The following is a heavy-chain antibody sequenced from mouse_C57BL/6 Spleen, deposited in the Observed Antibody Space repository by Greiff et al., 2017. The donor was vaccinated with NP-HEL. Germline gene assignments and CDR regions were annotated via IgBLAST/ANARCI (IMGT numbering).Heavy chain of an antibody. Sequence: QVTLKVCGPGILQSSQTLSLTCSFSGFSLSTSGMGVSWIRQPSGKGLEWLAHIYWDDDKRYNPSLKSRLTISKDTSRNQVFLKITSVDTADTATYDCARSKRDGNYAWFAYWGQGTLVTVSA. CDR3: ARSKRDGNYAWFAY. D-gene: IGHD2-1*01. CDR1: GFSLSTSGMG. J-gene: IGHJ3*01. CDR2: IYWDDDK. V-gene: IGHV8-12*01.